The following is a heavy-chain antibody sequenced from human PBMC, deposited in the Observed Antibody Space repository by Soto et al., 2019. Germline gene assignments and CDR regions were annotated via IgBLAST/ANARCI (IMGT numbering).Heavy chain of an antibody. V-gene: IGHV4-38-2*01. CDR3: ARRARHYDFWLSYTRGDWFDP. D-gene: IGHD3-3*01. CDR2: IYHSGST. CDR1: GYSIRSGYY. J-gene: IGHJ5*02. Sequence: SETLSLTCAVSGYSIRSGYYWGWIRQPPGKGLEWIGSIYHSGSTYYNPSLKSRVTISVDTSKNQFSLKLSSVTAADTAVYYGARRARHYDFWLSYTRGDWFDPWGQGTLVTVSS.